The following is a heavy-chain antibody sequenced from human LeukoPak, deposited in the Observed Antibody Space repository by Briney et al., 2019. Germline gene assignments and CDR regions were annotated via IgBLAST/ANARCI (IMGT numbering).Heavy chain of an antibody. J-gene: IGHJ4*02. V-gene: IGHV1-46*01. CDR3: ARGETGTTGYDY. Sequence: RWASVKVSCKASGYTFTSYYMHWVRQPPGQGLEWMGIINPSGGSTSYAQKFQGRVTMTRDMSTSTVYMELSSLRSEDTAVYYCARGETGTTGYDYWGQGTLVTVSS. D-gene: IGHD1-7*01. CDR1: GYTFTSYY. CDR2: INPSGGST.